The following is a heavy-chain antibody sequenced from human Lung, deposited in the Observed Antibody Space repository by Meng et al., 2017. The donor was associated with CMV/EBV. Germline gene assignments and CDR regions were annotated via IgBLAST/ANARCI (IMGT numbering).Heavy chain of an antibody. D-gene: IGHD2-15*01. CDR3: ASARGVVRYAFEI. CDR1: GFTFSTYW. J-gene: IGHJ3*02. CDR2: IDSDGINI. V-gene: IGHV3-74*01. Sequence: GESLKISCAASGFTFSTYWMHWVRLVPGKGLVWVSRIDSDGININYADSVKGRFTISRDNARNTLYLQMDSLRVEDTAVYYCASARGVVRYAFEIWGQGTRVTVSS.